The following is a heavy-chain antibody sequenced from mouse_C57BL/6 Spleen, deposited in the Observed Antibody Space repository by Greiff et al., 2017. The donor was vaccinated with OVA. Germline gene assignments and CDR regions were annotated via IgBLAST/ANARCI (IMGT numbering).Heavy chain of an antibody. J-gene: IGHJ2*01. CDR3: ARGGRGTNFDY. Sequence: QVQLKQPGAELVKPGASVKLSCKASGYTFTSYWMQWVKQRPGQGLEWIGEIDPSDSYTNYNQKFKGKATLTVDTSSSTAYMQLSSLTSEDAAVYYCARGGRGTNFDYWGQGTTLTVSS. D-gene: IGHD1-1*01. CDR2: IDPSDSYT. CDR1: GYTFTSYW. V-gene: IGHV1-50*01.